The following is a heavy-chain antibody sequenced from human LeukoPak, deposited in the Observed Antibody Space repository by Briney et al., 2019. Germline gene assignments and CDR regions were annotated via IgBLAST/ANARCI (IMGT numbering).Heavy chain of an antibody. Sequence: GGSLRLSCAASGFTFSNYWMHWVRQAPGKGRVWVSRINSDGSSTSYADSVKGRFTISRDNANNTLYLQMNSLRAEDTAVYYCVGMTTVTLPWGQGTLVTVSS. CDR2: INSDGSST. CDR1: GFTFSNYW. CDR3: VGMTTVTLP. D-gene: IGHD4-17*01. V-gene: IGHV3-74*01. J-gene: IGHJ4*02.